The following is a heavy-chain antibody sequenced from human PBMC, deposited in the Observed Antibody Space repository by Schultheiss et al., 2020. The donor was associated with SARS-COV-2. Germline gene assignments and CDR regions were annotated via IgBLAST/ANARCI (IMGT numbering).Heavy chain of an antibody. J-gene: IGHJ2*01. CDR3: ARDRYDFWSGYVSYWYFDL. Sequence: SVKVSCKASGGTFSSYAINWVRQAPGQGLEWMGGIIPIFATANYAQKFQGRVTITADESTSTAYMELSSLRSEDTAVYYCARDRYDFWSGYVSYWYFDLWGRGTLVTVSS. D-gene: IGHD3-3*01. CDR1: GGTFSSYA. CDR2: IIPIFATA. V-gene: IGHV1-69*13.